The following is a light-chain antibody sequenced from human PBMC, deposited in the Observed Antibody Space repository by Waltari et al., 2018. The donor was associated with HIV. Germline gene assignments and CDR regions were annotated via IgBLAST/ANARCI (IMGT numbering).Light chain of an antibody. CDR3: YSTDSSGNHSWV. CDR2: EDS. CDR1: ALPKKY. V-gene: IGLV3-10*01. J-gene: IGLJ2*01. Sequence: SYELTQPTSVSVSPGQTARNTCSGDALPKKYAYWYQQKSGQAPVLVIYEDSKRPSGIPERFSGSSSGTMATLTISGAQVEDEADYYCYSTDSSGNHSWVFGGGTKLTVL.